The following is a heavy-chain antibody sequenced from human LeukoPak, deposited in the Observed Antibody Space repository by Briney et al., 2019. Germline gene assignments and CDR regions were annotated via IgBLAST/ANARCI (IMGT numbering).Heavy chain of an antibody. CDR2: IYYSGNT. CDR3: ARGSDSSGYDDLHFDY. J-gene: IGHJ4*02. V-gene: IGHV4-59*01. Sequence: SETLSLTCTVSGGSISSYYWSWIRQPPGKGLEWIGYIYYSGNTNYNPSLKSRVTISVDTSKNQFSLKLSSVTAADTAVYYCARGSDSSGYDDLHFDYWGQGTLVTVSS. CDR1: GGSISSYY. D-gene: IGHD3-22*01.